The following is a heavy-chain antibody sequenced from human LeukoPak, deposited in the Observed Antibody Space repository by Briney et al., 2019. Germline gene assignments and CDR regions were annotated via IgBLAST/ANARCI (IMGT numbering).Heavy chain of an antibody. J-gene: IGHJ4*02. CDR2: ISAYNGNT. CDR3: ARDVFLGPYLDY. V-gene: IGHV1-18*01. Sequence: GASVKVSCKPSGYTFTRYGTSSVRQAPGQGLAWMGWISAYNGNTNYAQKLQGRVTMTTDTSTSTAYMELRSLRSDDTAVYYCARDVFLGPYLDYWGQGTLVTVSS. CDR1: GYTFTRYG. D-gene: IGHD3-16*01.